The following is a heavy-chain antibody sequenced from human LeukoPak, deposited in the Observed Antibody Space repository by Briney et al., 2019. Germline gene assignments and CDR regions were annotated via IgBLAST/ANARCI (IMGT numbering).Heavy chain of an antibody. J-gene: IGHJ5*02. Sequence: PSETLSLTCTVSGDPISSHYWSWIRQPPGKGLEWIGYIYFSGTTNYNPSLRSRVTISVDRSKNQFSLKLNSVTAADTAVYFCARDYPYTVSSPAWFDPWGQGTLVTVSS. CDR1: GDPISSHY. V-gene: IGHV4-59*11. CDR2: IYFSGTT. CDR3: ARDYPYTVSSPAWFDP. D-gene: IGHD4-17*01.